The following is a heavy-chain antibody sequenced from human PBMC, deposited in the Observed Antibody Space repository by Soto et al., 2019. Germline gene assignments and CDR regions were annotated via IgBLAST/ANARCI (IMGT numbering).Heavy chain of an antibody. CDR2: IIPLFGTP. J-gene: IGHJ1*01. Sequence: QVQVVQAGVEVRRPGSSVKVSCKASGYTFKNCVLSWVRQAPGQGLEWMGGIIPLFGTPDFAQRFQGRLTITTDESTTTAYMELSRLRSEDTATYYCAAELGFGKLSVVWGQGTLVIVSS. V-gene: IGHV1-69*01. CDR3: AAELGFGKLSVV. D-gene: IGHD7-27*01. CDR1: GYTFKNCV.